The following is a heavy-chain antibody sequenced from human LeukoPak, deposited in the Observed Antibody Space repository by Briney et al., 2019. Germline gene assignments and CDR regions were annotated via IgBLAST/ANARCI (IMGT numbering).Heavy chain of an antibody. D-gene: IGHD2-15*01. Sequence: GRSLRLSCAASGFTFSSYAMHWVRQAPGKGLEWVAVISYDGSNKYYADSVKGRFTISRDNSKNTPYLQMNSLRAEDTAVYYCARDQVAAGYVDWFDPWGQGTLVTVSS. CDR2: ISYDGSNK. V-gene: IGHV3-30-3*01. J-gene: IGHJ5*02. CDR3: ARDQVAAGYVDWFDP. CDR1: GFTFSSYA.